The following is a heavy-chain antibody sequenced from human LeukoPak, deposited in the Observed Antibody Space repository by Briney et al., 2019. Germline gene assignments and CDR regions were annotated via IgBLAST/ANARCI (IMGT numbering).Heavy chain of an antibody. J-gene: IGHJ6*03. CDR3: AKDAYSSGWLYYYYYYMDV. V-gene: IGHV3-30*02. Sequence: GGSLRLSCAASGFTFSSYGMHWVRQAPGKGLEWVAFIRYDGSNKYYADSAKGRFTISRDNSKNTLYLQMNSLRAEDTAVYYCAKDAYSSGWLYYYYYYMDVWGKGTTVTISS. CDR1: GFTFSSYG. D-gene: IGHD6-19*01. CDR2: IRYDGSNK.